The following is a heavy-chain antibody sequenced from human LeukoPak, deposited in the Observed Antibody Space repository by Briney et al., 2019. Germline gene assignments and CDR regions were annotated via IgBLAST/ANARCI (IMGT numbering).Heavy chain of an antibody. V-gene: IGHV3-53*01. Sequence: GGSLRLSCAASGLTVSNNYMSWVRQPPGKGLEWVSVVYSGGSTYYADSVKGRFTISRDNSKNTLYLQMNSLRAEDTAVYYCAKKESRYCSSTSCLIGMDVWGQGTTVTVSS. CDR2: VYSGGST. J-gene: IGHJ6*02. D-gene: IGHD2-2*01. CDR1: GLTVSNNY. CDR3: AKKESRYCSSTSCLIGMDV.